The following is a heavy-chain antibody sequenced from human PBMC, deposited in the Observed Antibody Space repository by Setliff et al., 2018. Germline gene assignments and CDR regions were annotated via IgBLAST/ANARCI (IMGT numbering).Heavy chain of an antibody. CDR2: TSFSGDNT. J-gene: IGHJ4*02. CDR1: GFTFSNYA. CDR3: AKDLFILNTIVVMGGF. Sequence: LRLSCAASGFTFSNYAIIWVRQAPGKGLEWVSTTSFSGDNTYYADSLKGRFTISRDNSKNTLYLQMNSLRAEDTAVYYCAKDLFILNTIVVMGGFWGQGTLVTVPQ. D-gene: IGHD2-21*01. V-gene: IGHV3-23*01.